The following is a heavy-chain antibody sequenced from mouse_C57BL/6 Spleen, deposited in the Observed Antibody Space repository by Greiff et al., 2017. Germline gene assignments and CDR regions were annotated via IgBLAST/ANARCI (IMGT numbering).Heavy chain of an antibody. CDR3: ARHVGPYYDSSQYFDY. J-gene: IGHJ2*01. V-gene: IGHV5-6*01. Sequence: EVKLVESGGDLVKPGGSLKLSCAASGFTFSSYGMSWVRQTPDKRLEWVATISSGGSYTYYPDSVKGRFTISRDNAKNTLYLQMSSLKSEDTAMYYCARHVGPYYDSSQYFDYWGQGTTLTVSS. D-gene: IGHD1-1*01. CDR1: GFTFSSYG. CDR2: ISSGGSYT.